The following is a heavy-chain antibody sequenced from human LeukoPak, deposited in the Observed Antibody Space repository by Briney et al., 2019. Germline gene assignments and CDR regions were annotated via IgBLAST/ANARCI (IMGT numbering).Heavy chain of an antibody. J-gene: IGHJ4*02. CDR2: ISSSGSTI. D-gene: IGHD4-17*01. CDR1: GFTFSDYY. V-gene: IGHV3-11*04. CDR3: ARPPQPDGDPLDY. Sequence: GGSLRLSXAASGFTFSDYYMSWIRQSPGKGLEWVSYISSSGSTIYYADSVQGRFTISRDNAKNSLYLQMNSLRAEDTAVYYCARPPQPDGDPLDYWGQGTLVTVSS.